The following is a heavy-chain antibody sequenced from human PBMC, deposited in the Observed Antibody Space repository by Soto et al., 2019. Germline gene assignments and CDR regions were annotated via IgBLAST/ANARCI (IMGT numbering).Heavy chain of an antibody. CDR1: GGSISSYY. CDR2: IYYSGST. J-gene: IGHJ4*02. V-gene: IGHV4-59*01. Sequence: SETLSLTCTVSGGSISSYYWSWIRQPPGKGLEWIGYIYYSGSTNYNPSLKSRVTISVDTSKNQFSLRLSSVTAADTAVYYCARGSNGDFDYWGQGTLVTVSS. CDR3: ARGSNGDFDY. D-gene: IGHD4-17*01.